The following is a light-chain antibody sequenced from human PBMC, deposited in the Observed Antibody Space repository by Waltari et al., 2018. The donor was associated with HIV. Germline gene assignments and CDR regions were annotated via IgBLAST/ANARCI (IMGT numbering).Light chain of an antibody. J-gene: IGLJ2*01. CDR2: QHN. CDR3: QAWDSSNVV. V-gene: IGLV3-1*01. CDR1: KLGDNY. Sequence: SYELTHPPSVSVSPGQTASITCSGDKLGDNYACWYQQKPGQSPLLVIYQHNNRPSGIPERVSGSNSGNTATLTISGTQAMDEADYFCQAWDSSNVVFGGGTKLTVL.